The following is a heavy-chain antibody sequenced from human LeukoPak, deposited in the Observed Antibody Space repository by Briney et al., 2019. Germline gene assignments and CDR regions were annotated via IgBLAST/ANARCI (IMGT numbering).Heavy chain of an antibody. Sequence: GGSLRPSCAASRFTFSSYSVNWVRQAPGKGLEWVSSISRSSSYIYYADSVKGRFTISRDNSKNTLYLQMNSLRAEDTAVYYCARVGGSSGYTPWYFDYWGQGTLVTVSS. CDR3: ARVGGSSGYTPWYFDY. D-gene: IGHD3-22*01. CDR2: ISRSSSYI. V-gene: IGHV3-21*01. J-gene: IGHJ4*02. CDR1: RFTFSSYS.